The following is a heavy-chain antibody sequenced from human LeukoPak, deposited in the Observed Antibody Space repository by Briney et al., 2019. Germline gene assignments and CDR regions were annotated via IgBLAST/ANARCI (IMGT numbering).Heavy chain of an antibody. V-gene: IGHV1-8*01. Sequence: GASVTVSCKASGYTFTSYDINWVRQAPGQGLEWMGWMNPNSGNTGYAQKFQGRVTMTRNTSISTAYMELSSLRSEDTAVYYCARTAILYGDVNLDYWGQGTLVTVSS. CDR1: GYTFTSYD. CDR2: MNPNSGNT. D-gene: IGHD4-17*01. J-gene: IGHJ4*02. CDR3: ARTAILYGDVNLDY.